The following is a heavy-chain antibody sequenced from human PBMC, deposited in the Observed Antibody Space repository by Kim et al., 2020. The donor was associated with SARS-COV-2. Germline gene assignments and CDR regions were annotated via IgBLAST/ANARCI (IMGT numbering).Heavy chain of an antibody. J-gene: IGHJ5*02. D-gene: IGHD6-13*01. CDR2: IYYSGST. Sequence: SETLSLTCTVSGGSISSYYWSWIRQPPGKGLEWIGYIYYSGSTNYNPSLKSRVTISVDTSKNQFSLKLSSVTAADTAVYYCARIKYSSSWYKTSRWFDPWGQGTLVTVSS. V-gene: IGHV4-59*01. CDR3: ARIKYSSSWYKTSRWFDP. CDR1: GGSISSYY.